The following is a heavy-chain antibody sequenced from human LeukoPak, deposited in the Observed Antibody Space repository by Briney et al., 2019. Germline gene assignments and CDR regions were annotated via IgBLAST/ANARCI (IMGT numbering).Heavy chain of an antibody. V-gene: IGHV4-59*01. CDR2: IYYSGST. CDR3: ARELAVGGHFDY. J-gene: IGHJ4*02. D-gene: IGHD6-19*01. Sequence: SETLSLTCTVSGGSISSYYWSWIRQPPGKGLEWIGYIYYSGSTNYNPSLKSRVTISVDTSKNQFSLKLSSVTAADTAAYYCARELAVGGHFDYWGQGTLVTVSS. CDR1: GGSISSYY.